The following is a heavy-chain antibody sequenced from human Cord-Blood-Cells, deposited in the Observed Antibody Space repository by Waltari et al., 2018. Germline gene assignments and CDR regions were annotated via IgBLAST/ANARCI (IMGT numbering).Heavy chain of an antibody. J-gene: IGHJ4*02. Sequence: EVQLVESGGGLVKPGGSLRLSCAASGFTFSNAWMSWVRQAPGKGLEWVGRIKSETYGGTTDYAAPVKGRFTISRDDSKNTLYLQMNSLKTEDTAVYYCTTDGIVGATLGIDYWGQGTLVTVSS. CDR3: TTDGIVGATLGIDY. CDR2: IKSETYGGTT. D-gene: IGHD1-26*01. V-gene: IGHV3-15*01. CDR1: GFTFSNAW.